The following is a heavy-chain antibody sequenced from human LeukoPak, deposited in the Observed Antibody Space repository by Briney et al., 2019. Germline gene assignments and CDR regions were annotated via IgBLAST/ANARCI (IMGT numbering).Heavy chain of an antibody. D-gene: IGHD4-17*01. V-gene: IGHV3-33*01. CDR3: ARERNGDSTLLY. J-gene: IGHJ4*02. Sequence: PGRSLRLSCAASGFTFSTYGMHWVRQAPGKGLEWVAVIWYDGGSKYYADSVKGRFTISRDNSKNTLYLQMNSLRAEDTAVYYCARERNGDSTLLYWGQGSLVTVSS. CDR2: IWYDGGSK. CDR1: GFTFSTYG.